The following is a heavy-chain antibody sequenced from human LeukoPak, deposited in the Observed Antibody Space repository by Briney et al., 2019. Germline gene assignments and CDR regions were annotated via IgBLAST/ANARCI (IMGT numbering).Heavy chain of an antibody. CDR1: GFTFSSYA. Sequence: GGSLRLSCAASGFTFSSYAMSWVRQAPGKGLEWVSAISGSGGSTYYADSVKGRFTISRDNAKNSLYLQMNSLRAEDTAVYYCARKTSSGQGPHMDVWGKGTTVTVSS. D-gene: IGHD3-3*01. V-gene: IGHV3-23*01. J-gene: IGHJ6*03. CDR2: ISGSGGST. CDR3: ARKTSSGQGPHMDV.